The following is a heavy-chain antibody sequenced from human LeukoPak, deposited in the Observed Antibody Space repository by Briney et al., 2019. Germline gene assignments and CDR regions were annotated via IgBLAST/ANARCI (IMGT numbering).Heavy chain of an antibody. D-gene: IGHD6-13*01. V-gene: IGHV3-21*01. CDR3: ARVDAGYSSSWPYDY. Sequence: GGSLRLSCAASGFTFSSYSMNWVRQAPGKGLEWVSSISSSSSYIYYADSVKGRFTISRDNAKNSLYLQMNSLRAEDTAVYYCARVDAGYSSSWPYDYWGQGTLVTVSS. CDR1: GFTFSSYS. CDR2: ISSSSSYI. J-gene: IGHJ4*02.